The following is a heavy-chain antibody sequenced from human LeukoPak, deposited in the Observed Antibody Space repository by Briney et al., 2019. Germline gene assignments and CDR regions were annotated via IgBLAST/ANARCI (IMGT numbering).Heavy chain of an antibody. CDR3: ARAGLNILTGYYSGAYYYYGMDV. D-gene: IGHD3-9*01. CDR2: INPNSGGT. Sequence: GASVKVSCKASGYTFTGYYMHWVRQAPGQGLEWMGWINPNSGGTNYAQKFQGRVTMTRDTSISTAYMELSRLRSDDTAVYYCARAGLNILTGYYSGAYYYYGMDVWGQGTTVTVSS. J-gene: IGHJ6*02. V-gene: IGHV1-2*02. CDR1: GYTFTGYY.